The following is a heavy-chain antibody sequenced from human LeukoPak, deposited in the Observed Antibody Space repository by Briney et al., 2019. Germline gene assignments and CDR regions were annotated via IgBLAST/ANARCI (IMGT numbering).Heavy chain of an antibody. CDR2: IIPALNIT. Sequence: SVKVSCKASGGTFSSSAITWVRQAPGQGLEWMGRIIPALNITNYAQKFQGRVTITADTSTSTAYMELSSLRSEETAVYYCARDQGLTAPPPYGLDVWGQGTTVTVSS. D-gene: IGHD5-18*01. J-gene: IGHJ6*02. CDR3: ARDQGLTAPPPYGLDV. CDR1: GGTFSSSA. V-gene: IGHV1-69*04.